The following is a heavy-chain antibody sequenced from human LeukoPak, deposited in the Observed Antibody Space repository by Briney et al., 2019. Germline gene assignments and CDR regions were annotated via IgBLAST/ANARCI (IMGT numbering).Heavy chain of an antibody. Sequence: ASVKVSCKTSGYTFNNFGITWVRQAPGQGLEWMGWISGYNGNTKYAQSLQGRVTMTTDTSTSTAHMELRSLRSDDTAVYYCARDEVYGDRGFDFWGQGTLVTVSS. D-gene: IGHD4/OR15-4a*01. J-gene: IGHJ4*02. CDR3: ARDEVYGDRGFDF. V-gene: IGHV1-18*01. CDR1: GYTFNNFG. CDR2: ISGYNGNT.